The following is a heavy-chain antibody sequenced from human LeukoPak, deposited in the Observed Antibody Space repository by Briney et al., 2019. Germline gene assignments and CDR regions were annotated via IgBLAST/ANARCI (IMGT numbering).Heavy chain of an antibody. CDR1: GGSISSYY. Sequence: SETLSLTCTVSGGSISSYYWSWIRQPAGKGLEWIGRIYTNGSTNYNPSLKSRVTMSVDTSKNQFSLKLSSVTAADTAVYYCAREMSSGWTGGWFDPWGQGTLVTVSS. D-gene: IGHD6-19*01. V-gene: IGHV4-4*07. J-gene: IGHJ5*02. CDR3: AREMSSGWTGGWFDP. CDR2: IYTNGST.